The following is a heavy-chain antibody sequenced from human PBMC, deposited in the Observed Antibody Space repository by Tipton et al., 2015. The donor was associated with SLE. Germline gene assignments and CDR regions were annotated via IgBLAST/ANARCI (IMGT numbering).Heavy chain of an antibody. D-gene: IGHD2-21*01. CDR2: INTVTGDP. Sequence: QSGPEVKKPGASVRVSCKASGYTFTSHALNWVRPAPGQGLEWMGWINTVTGDPTYAQGFTGRFVFSLDTSVSTAYLQINTLKPEDSAVYYCARVSPPAAYDFWGQGTMVTVSA. J-gene: IGHJ3*01. CDR1: GYTFTSHA. V-gene: IGHV7-4-1*02. CDR3: ARVSPPAAYDF.